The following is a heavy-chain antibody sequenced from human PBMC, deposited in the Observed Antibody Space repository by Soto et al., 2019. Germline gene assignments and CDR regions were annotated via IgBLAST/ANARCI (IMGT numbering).Heavy chain of an antibody. D-gene: IGHD3-10*01. CDR1: GGSISSGGYY. Sequence: SETLSLTCTVSGGSISSGGYYWSWIRQHPGKGLEWIGYIYYSGSTYYNPSLKSRVTISVDTSKNQFSLKLSSVTAADTAVYNCARGLDYYRSGRPNWYCDLWGRGTLVTVS. CDR3: ARGLDYYRSGRPNWYCDL. J-gene: IGHJ2*01. CDR2: IYYSGST. V-gene: IGHV4-31*03.